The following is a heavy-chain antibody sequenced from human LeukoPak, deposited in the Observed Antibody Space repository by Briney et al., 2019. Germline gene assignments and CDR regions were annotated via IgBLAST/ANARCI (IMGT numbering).Heavy chain of an antibody. CDR2: ISGSGANT. J-gene: IGHJ5*02. CDR1: GFTFSSYA. Sequence: GGSLRLSCAASGFTFSSYAMSWVRQAPGKGLEWVSTISGSGANTYYADSVKGRFTISRDNAKNTLYLQMNSLRAEDTAVYYCVKGGAVAVSRWFDPWGQGTLVTVSS. D-gene: IGHD6-19*01. V-gene: IGHV3-23*01. CDR3: VKGGAVAVSRWFDP.